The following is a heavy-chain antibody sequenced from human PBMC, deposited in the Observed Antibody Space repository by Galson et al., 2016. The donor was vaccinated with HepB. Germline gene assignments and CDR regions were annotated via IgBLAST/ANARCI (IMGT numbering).Heavy chain of an antibody. Sequence: SLRLSCAASGFTFSNYDMHWVRQVTGKGLEWVSAIGSTGDTYYLDSVKGRFTISRENAKNSFYLQMNSLGAGDTAVYYCEREVRKNGMDVWGQGTTVTVSS. V-gene: IGHV3-13*01. CDR1: GFTFSNYD. CDR3: EREVRKNGMDV. D-gene: IGHD2-2*01. J-gene: IGHJ6*02. CDR2: IGSTGDT.